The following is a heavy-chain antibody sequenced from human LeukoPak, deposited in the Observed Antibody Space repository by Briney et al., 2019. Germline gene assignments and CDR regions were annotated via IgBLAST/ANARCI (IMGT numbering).Heavy chain of an antibody. D-gene: IGHD3-22*01. J-gene: IGHJ4*02. CDR2: ISAYNGNT. CDR3: ARVVYYDSSGYNRNDY. Sequence: ASVKVSCKASGYTFTSYGISWVRQAPGQGLEWMGWISAYNGNTNYAQKLQGRVTMTTDTSTSTAYMELRSLRSDDTAVYYCARVVYYDSSGYNRNDYWGQGTLVTVSS. V-gene: IGHV1-18*01. CDR1: GYTFTSYG.